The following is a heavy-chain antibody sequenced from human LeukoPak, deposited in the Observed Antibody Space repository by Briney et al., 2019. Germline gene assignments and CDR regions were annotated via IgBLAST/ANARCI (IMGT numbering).Heavy chain of an antibody. CDR1: GGSITSGYS. CDR2: IYFRGSS. J-gene: IGHJ4*02. Sequence: KASETLSLTCSVSGGSITSGYSCDWIRQPPGKGLEWIANIYFRGSSSYNPSLKSRITMSVDPSQNQYSLKLNSVTATDTAVYFCARRLHGSGTFDYWGQGILVTVSS. V-gene: IGHV4-39*01. CDR3: ARRLHGSGTFDY. D-gene: IGHD3-10*01.